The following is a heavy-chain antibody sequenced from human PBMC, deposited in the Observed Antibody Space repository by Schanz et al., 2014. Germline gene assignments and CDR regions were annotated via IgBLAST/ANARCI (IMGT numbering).Heavy chain of an antibody. V-gene: IGHV3-48*01. Sequence: EEQLVESGGGLVQPGGSLRLSCAASGITFSSHSFNWVRQAPGKGLEWISYITYNGGTIYYADSVKGRFTISRDNAKNSLYREMNSLRAEDTAVYYCARNRGSGGQNWYFDLWGRGTLVTVSS. D-gene: IGHD1-26*01. J-gene: IGHJ2*01. CDR2: ITYNGGTI. CDR3: ARNRGSGGQNWYFDL. CDR1: GITFSSHS.